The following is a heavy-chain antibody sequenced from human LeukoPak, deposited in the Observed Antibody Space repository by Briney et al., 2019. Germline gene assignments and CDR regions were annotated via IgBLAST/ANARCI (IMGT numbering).Heavy chain of an antibody. D-gene: IGHD6-19*01. CDR1: GYTFTSYG. Sequence: GASLKVSCKASGYTFTSYGISWVRQAPGQRLKWMGWISAYNGNTNYAQKLQGRVTMTTDTSTSTAYMELRSLRSDDTAVYYCARLGSGWYARYFDYWGQGTLVTVSS. CDR2: ISAYNGNT. CDR3: ARLGSGWYARYFDY. J-gene: IGHJ4*02. V-gene: IGHV1-18*01.